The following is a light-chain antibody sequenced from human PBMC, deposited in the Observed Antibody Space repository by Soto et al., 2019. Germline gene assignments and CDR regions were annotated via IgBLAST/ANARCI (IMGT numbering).Light chain of an antibody. CDR2: DVT. CDR1: SSDVGAYNY. V-gene: IGLV2-11*01. Sequence: QSVLTQPRSVSGSPGQSVTISCTGTSSDVGAYNYVSWYQHHPGKAPKLMIYDVTKRPSGVPDRFSGSKSANTASLTISGLQGEDEADYYCCSYAGSNTFVFGTGTKVTVL. J-gene: IGLJ1*01. CDR3: CSYAGSNTFV.